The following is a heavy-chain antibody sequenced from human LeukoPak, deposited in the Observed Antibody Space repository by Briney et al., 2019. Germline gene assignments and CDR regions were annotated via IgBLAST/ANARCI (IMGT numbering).Heavy chain of an antibody. CDR1: GYTFTTYY. CDR2: INPSGGTT. J-gene: IGHJ4*02. V-gene: IGHV1-46*01. Sequence: ASVKVSCKTSGYTFTTYYIHWVRQAPGQGLEWMGMINPSGGTTTYAQQFQGRVTMTRDTSTSTVYMELNTLRSEDTAVYYCARGSNYYYDSSADYPRYWGQGTLVTVSS. D-gene: IGHD3-22*01. CDR3: ARGSNYYYDSSADYPRY.